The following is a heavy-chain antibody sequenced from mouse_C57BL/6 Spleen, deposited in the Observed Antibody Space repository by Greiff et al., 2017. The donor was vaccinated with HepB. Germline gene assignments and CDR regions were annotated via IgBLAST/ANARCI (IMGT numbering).Heavy chain of an antibody. CDR1: GYTFTNYW. J-gene: IGHJ2*01. CDR3: ARGDYYGSSFDY. V-gene: IGHV1-63*01. CDR2: IYPGGGYT. D-gene: IGHD1-1*01. Sequence: QVQLQQSGAELVRPGTSVKMSCKASGYTFTNYWIGWAKQRPGHGLEWIGDIYPGGGYTNYTEKFKVKATLTADNSSSTAYMQFSSLTSEDSAIYYCARGDYYGSSFDYWGLGTTLTVSS.